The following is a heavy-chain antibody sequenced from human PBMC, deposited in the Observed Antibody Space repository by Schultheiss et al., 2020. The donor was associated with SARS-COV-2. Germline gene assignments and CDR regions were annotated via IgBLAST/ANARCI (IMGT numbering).Heavy chain of an antibody. D-gene: IGHD6-13*01. CDR1: GGSISSGGYY. CDR2: INHSGST. V-gene: IGHV4-39*07. J-gene: IGHJ5*02. CDR3: ARVRISSSWSRDNWFDP. Sequence: SETLSLTCTVSGGSISSGGYYWSWIRQPPGKGLEWIGEINHSGSTNYNPSLKSRVTISVDTSKNQFSLKLSSVTAADTAVYYCARVRISSSWSRDNWFDPWGQGTLVTVSS.